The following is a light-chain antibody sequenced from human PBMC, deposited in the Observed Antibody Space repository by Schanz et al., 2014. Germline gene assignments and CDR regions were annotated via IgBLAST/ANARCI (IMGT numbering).Light chain of an antibody. V-gene: IGLV1-40*01. J-gene: IGLJ3*02. CDR1: SSNIGAGYD. CDR2: GNS. CDR3: AAWDDRLSAWL. Sequence: QSVLTQPPSVSGAPGQRVTISCTGSSSNIGAGYDVHWYQQLPGTAPKLLIYGNSNRPSGVPDRFSGSKSGTSASLAITGCQAEDEAEYYYAAWDDRLSAWLFGGGTKLTVL.